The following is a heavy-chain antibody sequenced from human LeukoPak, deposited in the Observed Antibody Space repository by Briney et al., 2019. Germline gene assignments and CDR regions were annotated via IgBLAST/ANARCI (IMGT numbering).Heavy chain of an antibody. CDR2: IDPSGGST. CDR3: ASDSSSSRWGLPDY. D-gene: IGHD5-24*01. CDR1: GYTFTSYY. Sequence: ASVKVSCKASGYTFTSYYMHWVRQAPGQGLEWMGIIDPSGGSTTYAQKFQGRVTMTRDTSTRTVYMELSSLRSEDTAVYYCASDSSSSRWGLPDYRGQGTLVTVSS. J-gene: IGHJ4*02. V-gene: IGHV1-46*01.